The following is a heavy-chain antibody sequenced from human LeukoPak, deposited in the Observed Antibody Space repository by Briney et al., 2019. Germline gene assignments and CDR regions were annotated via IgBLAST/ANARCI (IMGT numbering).Heavy chain of an antibody. D-gene: IGHD2-2*01. J-gene: IGHJ3*02. CDR2: IIPIFGTA. CDR3: ARTDCSSTSCYEAGQGAFDT. V-gene: IGHV1-69*01. Sequence: PVKVSCKASGGTFSSYAISWVRQAPGQGLEWMGGIIPIFGTANYAQKFQGRVTITADESTSTAYMEPSSLRSEDTAVYYCARTDCSSTSCYEAGQGAFDTWGQGTMVTVSS. CDR1: GGTFSSYA.